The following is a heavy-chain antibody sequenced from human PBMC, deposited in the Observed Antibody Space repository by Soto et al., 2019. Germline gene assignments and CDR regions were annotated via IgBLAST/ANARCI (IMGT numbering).Heavy chain of an antibody. CDR3: ARSIVVVTALDY. D-gene: IGHD2-21*02. CDR2: INAGNGNT. V-gene: IGHV1-3*05. J-gene: IGHJ4*02. Sequence: QVQLVQSGAEEKKPGASVKVSCKASGYTFTSYAMHWVRQAPGQRLEWMGWINAGNGNTKYSQKFQGRVTITRDTSASTAYMELRSLRSEDTAVYYCARSIVVVTALDYWGQGTLVTVS. CDR1: GYTFTSYA.